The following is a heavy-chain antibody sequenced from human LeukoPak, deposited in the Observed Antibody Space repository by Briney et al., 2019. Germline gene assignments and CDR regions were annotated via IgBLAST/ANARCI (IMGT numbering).Heavy chain of an antibody. D-gene: IGHD5-24*01. J-gene: IGHJ3*02. Sequence: PGGSLRLSCAAPGFTFSSYAMHWVRQAPGKGLEWVAVISYDGSNKYYADSVKGRFTISRDNSKNTLYLQMNSLRAEDTAVYYCAREATTTLYAFDIWGQGTMVTVSS. CDR2: ISYDGSNK. V-gene: IGHV3-30-3*01. CDR1: GFTFSSYA. CDR3: AREATTTLYAFDI.